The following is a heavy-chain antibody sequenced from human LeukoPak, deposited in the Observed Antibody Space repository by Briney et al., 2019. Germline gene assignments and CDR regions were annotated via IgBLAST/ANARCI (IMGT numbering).Heavy chain of an antibody. D-gene: IGHD3-9*01. Sequence: SETLSLTCAVNGASFRTYYWSWIRQPPGKGLEWIGEITHSGSTNYSPSLKSRVTISVDTSKNQFSLKLSSVTAADTAVYYCARARYFDWLHYYHYGMDVWGQGTTVTVSS. J-gene: IGHJ6*02. CDR1: GASFRTYY. CDR3: ARARYFDWLHYYHYGMDV. V-gene: IGHV4-34*01. CDR2: ITHSGST.